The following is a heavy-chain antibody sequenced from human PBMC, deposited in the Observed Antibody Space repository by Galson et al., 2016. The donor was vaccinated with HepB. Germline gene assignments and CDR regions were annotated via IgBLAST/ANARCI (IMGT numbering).Heavy chain of an antibody. V-gene: IGHV3-23*01. J-gene: IGHJ4*02. CDR3: AKDREDYGDYVFDY. Sequence: SLRLSCAASGFTFSSYVMSWVRQAPGKGLEWVPGISRGGDSTFYADSVKGRFTISRDNSKNTLYLQMISLRAEDTAVYYCAKDREDYGDYVFDYWGQGTLVTVSS. CDR2: ISRGGDST. D-gene: IGHD4-17*01. CDR1: GFTFSSYV.